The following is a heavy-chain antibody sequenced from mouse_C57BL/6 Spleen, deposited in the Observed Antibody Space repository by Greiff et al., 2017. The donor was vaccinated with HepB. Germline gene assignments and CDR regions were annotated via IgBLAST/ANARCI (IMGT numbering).Heavy chain of an antibody. CDR3: TRELDYGSSYGYFDV. J-gene: IGHJ1*03. D-gene: IGHD1-1*01. V-gene: IGHV5-9-1*02. CDR1: GFTFSSYA. Sequence: EVMLVESGEGLVKPGGSLKLSCPASGFTFSSYAMSWVRQTPEKRLEWVAYISSGGDYIYYADTVKGRFTISRDNARNTLYLQMSSLKSEDTAMYYCTRELDYGSSYGYFDVWGTGTTVTVSS. CDR2: ISSGGDYI.